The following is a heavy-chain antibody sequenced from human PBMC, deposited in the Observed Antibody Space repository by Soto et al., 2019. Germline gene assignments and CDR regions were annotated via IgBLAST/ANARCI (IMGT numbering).Heavy chain of an antibody. J-gene: IGHJ4*02. D-gene: IGHD5-18*01. CDR3: ARCKDPPMVPTRDSVPSYY. CDR1: GGTFSSYA. V-gene: IGHV1-69*01. CDR2: ISAIFGTA. Sequence: QVQLVQSGAEVKKPGSSVKVSCKASGGTFSSYAISWVRQAPGQGLEWMGGISAIFGTANYAQKFQGRVTITADESTSTAYVELSSLRSEDTAVYYCARCKDPPMVPTRDSVPSYYWGQGTLVTVSS.